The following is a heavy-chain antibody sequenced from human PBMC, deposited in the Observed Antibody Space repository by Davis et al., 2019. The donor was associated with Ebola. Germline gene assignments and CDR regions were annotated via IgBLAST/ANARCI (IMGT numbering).Heavy chain of an antibody. CDR3: ARDLAVAPPDY. V-gene: IGHV1-2*06. CDR1: GNTPTGYY. Sequence: ASVKVSCKASGNTPTGYYLHWVRQAPGQGPEWMGRINPRTSGTNYAQKFQGRVTLTWDTALSTAYMDLTRLTSDDTAVYYCARDLAVAPPDYWGQGTLVTVSS. D-gene: IGHD6-19*01. J-gene: IGHJ4*02. CDR2: INPRTSGT.